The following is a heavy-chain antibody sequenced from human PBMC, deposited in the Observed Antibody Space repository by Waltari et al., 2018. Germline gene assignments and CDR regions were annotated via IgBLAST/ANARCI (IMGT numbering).Heavy chain of an antibody. CDR1: GFTFSRYW. CDR3: ARVATKTYSSPVPGRPYYYGMDV. Sequence: EEQLVESGGGLAQPGESLRLSCAASGFTFSRYWMDWVRQAPGKGLVWVSRMNSDGSSTTYADSVKGRFTISRDNAKNTLYVQMNRLRAEDTAVYYCARVATKTYSSPVPGRPYYYGMDVWGQGTTVTVSS. J-gene: IGHJ6*02. D-gene: IGHD6-19*01. CDR2: MNSDGSST. V-gene: IGHV3-74*01.